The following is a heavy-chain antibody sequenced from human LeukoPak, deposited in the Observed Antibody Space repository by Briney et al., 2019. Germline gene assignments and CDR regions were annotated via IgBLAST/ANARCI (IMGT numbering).Heavy chain of an antibody. CDR2: IYHSGST. J-gene: IGHJ4*02. Sequence: PSETLSLTCAVSGGSISSGGYSWSWIRQPPGKGLEWIGYIYHSGSTYYNPSLKSRVPISVDRSKNQFSLKLSSVTAADTAVYYCARANRDYVWGSYRYTGILVDYWGQGTLVTVSS. CDR1: GGSISSGGYS. D-gene: IGHD3-16*02. V-gene: IGHV4-30-2*01. CDR3: ARANRDYVWGSYRYTGILVDY.